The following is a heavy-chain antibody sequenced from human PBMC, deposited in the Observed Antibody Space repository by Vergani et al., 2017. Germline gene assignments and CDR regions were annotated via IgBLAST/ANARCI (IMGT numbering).Heavy chain of an antibody. CDR2: LGSSGPYI. Sequence: VQLVESGGGLVKPGGSLRLSCAASGFTFSDFSMSWVRQAPGKGLEGVACLGSSGPYINYADSVKGRFIISRDNTNNSLFLQLRSLRAEDAAVYYCARDCTSGGCPDNYGMDVWGQEATVTVSS. CDR3: ARDCTSGGCPDNYGMDV. J-gene: IGHJ6*02. D-gene: IGHD2-8*01. V-gene: IGHV3-21*06. CDR1: GFTFSDFS.